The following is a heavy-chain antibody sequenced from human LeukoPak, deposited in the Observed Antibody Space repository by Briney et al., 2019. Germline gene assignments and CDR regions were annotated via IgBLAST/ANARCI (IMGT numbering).Heavy chain of an antibody. D-gene: IGHD5-18*01. CDR1: GGSISSSY. CDR3: ASGSSAYSYGLFDY. CDR2: IYYSGST. J-gene: IGHJ4*02. V-gene: IGHV4-59*08. Sequence: SETLSLTCTVSGGSISSSYWSWIRQPPGKGLEWIGYIYYSGSTNYNPSLRSRVTISVDTSKNQFSLKLSSVTAADTAVYYCASGSSAYSYGLFDYWGQGTLVTVSS.